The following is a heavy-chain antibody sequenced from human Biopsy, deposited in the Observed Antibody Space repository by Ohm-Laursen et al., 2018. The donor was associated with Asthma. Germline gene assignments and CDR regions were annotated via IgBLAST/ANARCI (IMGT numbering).Heavy chain of an antibody. CDR1: GFTFSDYA. CDR3: ARDVMEWYLPAFDF. D-gene: IGHD3-3*01. V-gene: IGHV3-30-3*01. Sequence: SLRLSCAAFGFTFSDYAMHWVRQAPGKGLEWVAVGGSYYDRGLKYYADSVNGRFTVSRDDSKNTLYLQMNSLRPDDTAVYYCARDVMEWYLPAFDFWGQGTLVTVSS. CDR2: GGSYYDRGLK. J-gene: IGHJ4*02.